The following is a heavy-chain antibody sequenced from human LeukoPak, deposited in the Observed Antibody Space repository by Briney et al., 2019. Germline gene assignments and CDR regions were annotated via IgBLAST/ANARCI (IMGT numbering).Heavy chain of an antibody. D-gene: IGHD1-26*01. Sequence: GGPLRLSCAASGLSFSSYGMHWVPQAPGKGLVWVSRISIDGSTTNYADSVKGRFTISRDNAKNTLYLQMNSLRAEDTAVYYCARDRGSGSYDYWGQGTLVTVSS. V-gene: IGHV3-74*01. CDR1: GLSFSSYG. CDR3: ARDRGSGSYDY. J-gene: IGHJ4*02. CDR2: ISIDGSTT.